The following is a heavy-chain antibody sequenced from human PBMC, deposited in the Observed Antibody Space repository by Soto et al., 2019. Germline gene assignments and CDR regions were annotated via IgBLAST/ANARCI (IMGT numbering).Heavy chain of an antibody. CDR2: ISGDGVKT. CDR1: GFTFIDYA. CDR3: AKEMSHGRPYDY. Sequence: EVHLLQSGGGLVQPGGSQRLSCAASGFTFIDYATSWVRQAPGKGLEWVSAISGDGVKTYYADSVKGRFTISRDNSKNTLFLQMNSLRDEDTAIYYCAKEMSHGRPYDYWGQGTLVTVS. J-gene: IGHJ4*02. V-gene: IGHV3-23*01.